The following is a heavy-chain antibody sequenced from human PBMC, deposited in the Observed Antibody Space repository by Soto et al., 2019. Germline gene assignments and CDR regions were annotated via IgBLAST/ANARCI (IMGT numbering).Heavy chain of an antibody. CDR2: IWYDGSNK. V-gene: IGHV3-33*01. D-gene: IGHD3-9*01. CDR1: GFTFSSYG. J-gene: IGHJ6*02. Sequence: GGSLRLSCAASGFTFSSYGMHWVRQAPGNGLEWVAVIWYDGSNKYYADSVKGRFTISRDNSKNTLYLQMNSLRAEDTAVYYCARVLRYFDWSPYGMAVWGQGTTVTVSS. CDR3: ARVLRYFDWSPYGMAV.